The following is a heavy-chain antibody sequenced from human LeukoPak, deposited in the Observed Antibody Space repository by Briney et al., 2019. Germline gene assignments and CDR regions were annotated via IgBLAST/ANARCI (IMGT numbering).Heavy chain of an antibody. V-gene: IGHV4-59*08. D-gene: IGHD5-24*01. CDR2: ISYSGST. CDR3: ASLTRDGYNAYFDY. CDR1: GGSISTYY. J-gene: IGHJ4*02. Sequence: PSETLSLTFTVSGGSISTYYWSWIRQPPGKGLEWIGYISYSGSTSYNPSLKSRVTISVDTSKNQFSLKLSSVTAADTAVYYCASLTRDGYNAYFDYWGQGTLVTVSS.